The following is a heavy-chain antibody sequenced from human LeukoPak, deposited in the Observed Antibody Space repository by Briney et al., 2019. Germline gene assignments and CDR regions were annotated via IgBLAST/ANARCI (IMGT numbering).Heavy chain of an antibody. J-gene: IGHJ4*02. CDR1: GFTFSSYA. CDR2: TSGSGGST. Sequence: GGSLRLSCAASGFTFSSYAMSWVRQAPGKGPEWVSATSGSGGSTYYADSVKGRFTISRDNSKNTLYLQMNSLRAEDTAVYYCAKDGGYSGYDYVPDFDYWGQGTLVTVSS. D-gene: IGHD5-12*01. CDR3: AKDGGYSGYDYVPDFDY. V-gene: IGHV3-23*01.